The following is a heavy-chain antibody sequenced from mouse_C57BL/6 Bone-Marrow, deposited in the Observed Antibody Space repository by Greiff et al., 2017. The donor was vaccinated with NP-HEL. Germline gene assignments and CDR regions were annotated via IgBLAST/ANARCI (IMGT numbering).Heavy chain of an antibody. CDR3: ARDGYGGY. J-gene: IGHJ2*01. V-gene: IGHV5-4*01. CDR2: ISDGGSYT. D-gene: IGHD2-2*01. CDR1: GFTFSSYA. Sequence: EVQLVESGGGLVKPGGSLKLSCAASGFTFSSYAMSWVRQTPEKRLEWVATISDGGSYTYYPDNVKGRFTISRDNAKNNLYLQMSHLKSEDTAMYYCARDGYGGYWGQGTTLTVSS.